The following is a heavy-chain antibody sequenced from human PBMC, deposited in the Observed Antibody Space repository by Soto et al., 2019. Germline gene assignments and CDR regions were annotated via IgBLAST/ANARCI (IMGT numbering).Heavy chain of an antibody. CDR3: ARRTVTTQNWFDP. CDR1: GGSFSGYY. J-gene: IGHJ5*02. V-gene: IGHV4-34*01. Sequence: SETLSLTCAVYGGSFSGYYWSWIRQPPGKGLEWIGEINHSGSTNYNPSLKSRVTISVDTSKNQFSLKLSSVTAADTAVYYCARRTVTTQNWFDPWGQGTLVTVSS. CDR2: INHSGST. D-gene: IGHD4-17*01.